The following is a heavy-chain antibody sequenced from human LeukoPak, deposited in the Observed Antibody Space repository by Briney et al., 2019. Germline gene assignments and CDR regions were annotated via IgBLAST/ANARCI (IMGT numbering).Heavy chain of an antibody. CDR2: IRYDGSNK. CDR3: AREGGGIAGGGGDY. Sequence: GGSLRLSCAASGFTFSSYGMHWVRQAPGKGLEWVAFIRYDGSNKYYADSVKGRFTISRDNAKNSLYLQMNSLRAEDTAVYYCAREGGGIAGGGGDYWGQGTLVTVSS. CDR1: GFTFSSYG. J-gene: IGHJ4*02. V-gene: IGHV3-30*02. D-gene: IGHD6-13*01.